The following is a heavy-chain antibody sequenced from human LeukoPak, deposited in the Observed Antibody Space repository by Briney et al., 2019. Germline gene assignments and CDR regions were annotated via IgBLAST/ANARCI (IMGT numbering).Heavy chain of an antibody. D-gene: IGHD2-8*01. CDR2: IKSKTDGGTT. J-gene: IGHJ6*02. V-gene: IGHV3-15*01. CDR3: TFGVENYYYYGMDV. Sequence: GGSLRLSCVASGFTFSNAWMSWVRQAPGKGLEWVGRIKSKTDGGTTDYAAPVKGRFTISRDDSKNTLYLQMNSLKTEDTAVYYCTFGVENYYYYGMDVWGQGTTVTVSS. CDR1: GFTFSNAW.